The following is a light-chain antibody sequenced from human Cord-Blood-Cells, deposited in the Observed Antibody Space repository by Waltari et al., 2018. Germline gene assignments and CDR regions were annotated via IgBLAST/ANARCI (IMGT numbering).Light chain of an antibody. V-gene: IGKV3-20*01. CDR3: QQYGSSPPWT. J-gene: IGKJ1*01. CDR1: QSVSSSY. CDR2: GAS. Sequence: DIVLTQSPGPLSLSPGERATLSCRASQSVSSSYLAWYQQKPGQAPRLLIYGASSRATGIPDRFSGSGSGTDFTPTISRLEPEDFAEYYCQQYGSSPPWTFGQGTKVEIK.